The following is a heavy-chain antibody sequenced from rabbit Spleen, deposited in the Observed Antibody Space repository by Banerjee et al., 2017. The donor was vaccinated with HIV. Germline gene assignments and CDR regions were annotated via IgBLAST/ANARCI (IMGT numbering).Heavy chain of an antibody. Sequence: QSLEESGGGLVKPGGTLTLTCTVSGFSFSSNWICWVRQAPGKGLEWIACIDTNDGDTDYANWVKGRFTISSDNAQNTVDLQMNSLTAADTATYFCARNANGGWDLWGPGTLVTVS. CDR2: IDTNDGDT. CDR1: GFSFSSNW. V-gene: IGHV1S43*01. CDR3: ARNANGGWDL. D-gene: IGHD4-1*01. J-gene: IGHJ4*01.